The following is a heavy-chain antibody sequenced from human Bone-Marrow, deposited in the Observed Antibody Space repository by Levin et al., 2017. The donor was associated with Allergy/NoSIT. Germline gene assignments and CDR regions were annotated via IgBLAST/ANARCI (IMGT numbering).Heavy chain of an antibody. CDR2: IRGNGIRT. CDR1: GFTFGSYA. J-gene: IGHJ4*02. V-gene: IGHV3-23*01. CDR3: AREQGASGWYTVDY. D-gene: IGHD6-19*01. Sequence: SGGSLRLSCAASGFTFGSYAMDWVRQAPGKGLEWVSAIRGNGIRTYYADSVEGRFTVSRDNSRNTLHLQMNSLRGEDTAVYFCAREQGASGWYTVDYWGQGTLVIVSS.